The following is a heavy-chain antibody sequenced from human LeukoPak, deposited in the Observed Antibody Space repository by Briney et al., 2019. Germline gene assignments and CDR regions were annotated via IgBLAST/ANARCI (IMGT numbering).Heavy chain of an antibody. CDR3: AKGADYYYGDRLDGAFDI. Sequence: PGGSLRLSCAASGFTFSSYEMNWVRQAPGKGLEWVSYISSSGSTIYYADSVKGRFTISRDNAKNSLYLQMNSLRAEDMALYYCAKGADYYYGDRLDGAFDIWGQGTMVTVSS. J-gene: IGHJ3*02. CDR2: ISSSGSTI. V-gene: IGHV3-48*03. CDR1: GFTFSSYE. D-gene: IGHD4-17*01.